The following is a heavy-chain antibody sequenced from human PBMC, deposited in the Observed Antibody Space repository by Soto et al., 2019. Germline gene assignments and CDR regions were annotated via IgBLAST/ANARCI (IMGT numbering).Heavy chain of an antibody. J-gene: IGHJ3*02. CDR2: IIPIFGTA. D-gene: IGHD4-4*01. V-gene: IGHV1-69*13. Sequence: SVKVSCKASGGTFSSYAISWVRQAPVQGLEWMGGIIPIFGTAKSAQKFEGRVTITADECKSTAYMELSSLRSEDTAVYYCAGDYSDDAFDIWGQGTMVTVSS. CDR1: GGTFSSYA. CDR3: AGDYSDDAFDI.